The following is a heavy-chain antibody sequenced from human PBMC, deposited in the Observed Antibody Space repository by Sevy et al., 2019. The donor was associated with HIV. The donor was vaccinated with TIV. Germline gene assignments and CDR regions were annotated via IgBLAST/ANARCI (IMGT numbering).Heavy chain of an antibody. Sequence: SETLSLTCTVSGGSISSGGYYWSWIRQHPGKGLEWIGYIYYSGSTYYNPSLKSRVTISVDTSKNQFSLKQSSVTGADTAVYYCARGLTPDYGDYHTPSSFDYWGQGTLVTVSS. CDR1: GGSISSGGYY. CDR2: IYYSGST. J-gene: IGHJ4*02. V-gene: IGHV4-31*03. D-gene: IGHD4-17*01. CDR3: ARGLTPDYGDYHTPSSFDY.